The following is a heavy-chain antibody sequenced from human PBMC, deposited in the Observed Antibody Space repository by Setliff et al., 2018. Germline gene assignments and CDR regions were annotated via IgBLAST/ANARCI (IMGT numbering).Heavy chain of an antibody. CDR3: AKQGDLAFDY. Sequence: AASVKVSCKASRYSFNGYYMHWVRQAPGQGLEWMGWINPNSGGTNYAQKFQGRVTVTRDTSISTIYIEVSSLTSDDTAMYYCAKQGDLAFDYWGQGTRSPSPQ. D-gene: IGHD3-16*01. CDR1: RYSFNGYY. V-gene: IGHV1-2*02. CDR2: INPNSGGT. J-gene: IGHJ4*02.